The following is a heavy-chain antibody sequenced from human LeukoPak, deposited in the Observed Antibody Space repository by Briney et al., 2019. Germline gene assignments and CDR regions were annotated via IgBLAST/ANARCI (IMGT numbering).Heavy chain of an antibody. V-gene: IGHV1-18*01. D-gene: IGHD6-19*01. CDR2: ISAYNGNT. J-gene: IGHJ4*02. Sequence: ASVKVSCKASGYTFTSYGISWVRQAPGQGLEWMGWISAYNGNTNYVQKLQGRVTMTTDTSTSTAYMELRSLRSDDTAVYYCARETRDSSGWSYYFDYWCQGTLVTVSS. CDR3: ARETRDSSGWSYYFDY. CDR1: GYTFTSYG.